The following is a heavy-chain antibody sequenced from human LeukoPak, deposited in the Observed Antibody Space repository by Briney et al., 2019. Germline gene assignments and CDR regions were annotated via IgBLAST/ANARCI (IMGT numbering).Heavy chain of an antibody. CDR3: ARDFHSSGYYHYFHY. D-gene: IGHD3-22*01. Sequence: ASVTVSCKASGYTFTSYGISWVRQAPGQALEWMGWISGYNGNTNYAQKLQCRVTMTTDTSTSTAYMELRSLRSDDTAVYYCARDFHSSGYYHYFHYWGQGTLVTVSS. CDR2: ISGYNGNT. V-gene: IGHV1-18*01. J-gene: IGHJ4*02. CDR1: GYTFTSYG.